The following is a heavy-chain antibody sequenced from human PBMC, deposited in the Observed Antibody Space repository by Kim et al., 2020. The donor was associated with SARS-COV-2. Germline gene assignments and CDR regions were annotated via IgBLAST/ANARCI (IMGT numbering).Heavy chain of an antibody. CDR2: IKQDGSEI. CDR3: ARDRRWELLS. CDR1: GFTFSSYW. D-gene: IGHD1-26*01. J-gene: IGHJ4*02. V-gene: IGHV3-7*01. Sequence: GGSLRLSCAVSGFTFSSYWMTWVRQAPGKGLEWVASIKQDGSEIHYLESMKGRFTISRDNAKNSLFLEMNSLRVEDSAVYYCARDRRWELLSWGQGSLVTVS.